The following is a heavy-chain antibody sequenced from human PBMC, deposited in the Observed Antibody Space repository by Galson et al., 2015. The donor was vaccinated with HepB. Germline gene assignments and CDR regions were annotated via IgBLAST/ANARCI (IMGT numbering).Heavy chain of an antibody. D-gene: IGHD2-21*01. V-gene: IGHV3-48*01. CDR2: ISSSSSTI. CDR3: ARVVWWLGGFDY. Sequence: SLRLSCAASGFTLSSYSMNWVRQAPGKGLEWVSYISSSSSTIYHADSVKGRFTISRDNAKNSLYLQMNSLRAEDTAVYYCARVVWWLGGFDYWGQGALVTVSS. CDR1: GFTLSSYS. J-gene: IGHJ4*02.